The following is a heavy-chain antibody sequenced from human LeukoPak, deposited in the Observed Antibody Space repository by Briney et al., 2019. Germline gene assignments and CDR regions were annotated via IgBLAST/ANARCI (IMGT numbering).Heavy chain of an antibody. CDR1: GGTFSSYA. CDR3: ARDILPVDGYYDSSGGTEDAFDI. Sequence: SVKVPCKASGGTFSSYAISWVRQAPGQGLEWMGGIIPIFGTANYAQKFQGRVTITADESTSTAYMELSSLRSEDTAVYYCARDILPVDGYYDSSGGTEDAFDIWGQGTMVTVSS. V-gene: IGHV1-69*13. D-gene: IGHD3-22*01. J-gene: IGHJ3*02. CDR2: IIPIFGTA.